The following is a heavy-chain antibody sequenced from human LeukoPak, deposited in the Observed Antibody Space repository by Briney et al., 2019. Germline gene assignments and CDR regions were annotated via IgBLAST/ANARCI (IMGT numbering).Heavy chain of an antibody. Sequence: GGSLRLSCAASGFTFSSYEMNWVRQAPGKGLEWVSYISGSGSTIYYADSVKGRFTISRDNAKNSLYLQMNSLRAEDTAVYYCASNWNYGNWFDPWGQGTLVTVSS. CDR1: GFTFSSYE. V-gene: IGHV3-48*03. CDR3: ASNWNYGNWFDP. CDR2: ISGSGSTI. D-gene: IGHD1-7*01. J-gene: IGHJ5*02.